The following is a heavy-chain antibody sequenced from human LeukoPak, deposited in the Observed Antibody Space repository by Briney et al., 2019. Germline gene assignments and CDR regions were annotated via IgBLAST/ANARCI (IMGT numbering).Heavy chain of an antibody. Sequence: SETLSLTCTVSGGSISSHYWSWIRQPPGKGLEWIGYIYYSGSTNYNPSLKSRVTISVDTSKNQFSPKLSSVTAADTAVYYCARAPRGYSFDYWGQGTLVTVSS. J-gene: IGHJ4*02. CDR1: GGSISSHY. CDR3: ARAPRGYSFDY. CDR2: IYYSGST. D-gene: IGHD5-18*01. V-gene: IGHV4-59*11.